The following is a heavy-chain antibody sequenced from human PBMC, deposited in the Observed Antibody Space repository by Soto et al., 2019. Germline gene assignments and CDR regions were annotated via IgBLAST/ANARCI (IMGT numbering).Heavy chain of an antibody. J-gene: IGHJ4*02. V-gene: IGHV4-31*03. CDR2: IYYSGST. CDR1: VGSISSGGYY. Sequence: TLSLTCTVSVGSISSGGYYWSWILQHPGKGLEWIGYIYYSGSTYYNPSLKSRVTISVDTSKNQFSLKLSSVTAADTAVYYCARNGRVGSGYYYGYWGQGTLVTVSS. D-gene: IGHD3-22*01. CDR3: ARNGRVGSGYYYGY.